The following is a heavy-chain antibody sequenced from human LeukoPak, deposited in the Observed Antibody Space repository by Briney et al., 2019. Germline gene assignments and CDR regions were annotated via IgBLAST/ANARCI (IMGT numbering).Heavy chain of an antibody. J-gene: IGHJ4*02. CDR2: ISGTGGST. CDR3: AKGVGRTTYYFDY. Sequence: GGSLRLSCVASGFTFANYAMSWVRLAPGKGLEWVSAISGTGGSTYYADSVRGRFTISRDNSKNTLYVQMKSLRAEDTAVYYCAKGVGRTTYYFDYWGQGTLVTVSS. V-gene: IGHV3-23*01. D-gene: IGHD4-17*01. CDR1: GFTFANYA.